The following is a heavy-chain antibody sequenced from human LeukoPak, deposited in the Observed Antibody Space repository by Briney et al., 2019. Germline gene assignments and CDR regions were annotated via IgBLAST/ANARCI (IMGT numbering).Heavy chain of an antibody. CDR3: ARRPGRGYGSGSYFDY. CDR2: IYPGDSDT. CDR1: GYSFTTYW. Sequence: GESLKISWKGSGYSFTTYWIGWVRKMPGKGLEWMGFIYPGDSDTRYSPSFKGQATISADKSISTAYLQWSSLKASDTAMYYCARRPGRGYGSGSYFDYWGQGTLVTVSS. V-gene: IGHV5-51*01. J-gene: IGHJ4*02. D-gene: IGHD3-10*01.